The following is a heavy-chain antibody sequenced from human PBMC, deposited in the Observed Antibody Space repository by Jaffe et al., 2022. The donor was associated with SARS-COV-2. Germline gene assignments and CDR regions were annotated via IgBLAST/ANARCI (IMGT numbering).Heavy chain of an antibody. Sequence: EVQLLESGGGLVQPGGSLRLSCAASGFTFSSYGMSWVRQAPGKGLEWVSSISGNGGSTYYADSVKGRFTISRDNSKNTLYVQMNSLRAEDTAVYYCAKVSSPDYYDSGGYYYVHWFFDLWGRGTLVTVSS. CDR2: ISGNGGST. CDR3: AKVSSPDYYDSGGYYYVHWFFDL. CDR1: GFTFSSYG. D-gene: IGHD3-22*01. J-gene: IGHJ2*01. V-gene: IGHV3-23*01.